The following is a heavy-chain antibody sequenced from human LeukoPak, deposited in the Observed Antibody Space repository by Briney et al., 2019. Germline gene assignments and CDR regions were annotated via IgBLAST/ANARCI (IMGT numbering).Heavy chain of an antibody. CDR3: AKQMVERPHYYYMDV. D-gene: IGHD2-15*01. V-gene: IGHV3-30*02. Sequence: GGPLSLSCAASGFIFSPFGMPWVRQAPGKGLEWVAFIQDDESNKFYADSVKGRFTISRDNSKNTLFLQMNSLRPEDTALYYCAKQMVERPHYYYMDVWGKGTTVTVSS. J-gene: IGHJ6*03. CDR1: GFIFSPFG. CDR2: IQDDESNK.